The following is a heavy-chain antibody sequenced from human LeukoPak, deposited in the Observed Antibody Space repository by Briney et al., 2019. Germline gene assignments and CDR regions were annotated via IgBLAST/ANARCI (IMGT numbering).Heavy chain of an antibody. CDR3: AKVASYYYYYYMDV. J-gene: IGHJ6*03. V-gene: IGHV3-48*01. CDR1: GFTFSSYS. CDR2: ISSSSSTI. Sequence: GGSLRLSCAASGFTFSSYSMNWVRQAPGKGLEWVSYISSSSSTIYYADSVKGRFTISRDNAKNSLYLQMNSLRAEDTAVYYCAKVASYYYYYYMDVWGKGTTVTVSS.